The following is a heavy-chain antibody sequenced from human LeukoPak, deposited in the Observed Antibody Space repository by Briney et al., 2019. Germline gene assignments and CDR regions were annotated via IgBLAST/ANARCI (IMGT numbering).Heavy chain of an antibody. CDR1: GFTFSTFA. J-gene: IGHJ4*02. CDR2: IFPSGGEI. Sequence: GGSLRLSCAASGFTFSTFAMIWVRQPPGKGLEWVSSIFPSGGEIHYADSMRGRFTISRDNSKSTLSLQMNSLRAEDTAIYYCATYRQVLLPFESWGQGTLVTVSS. D-gene: IGHD2-8*02. V-gene: IGHV3-23*01. CDR3: ATYRQVLLPFES.